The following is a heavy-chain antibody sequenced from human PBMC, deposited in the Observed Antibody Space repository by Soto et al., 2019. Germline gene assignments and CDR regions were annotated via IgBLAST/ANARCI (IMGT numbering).Heavy chain of an antibody. CDR3: ARDHDYYDSSGKYGIDV. Sequence: GGSLRLSCAASGFTFSSYGMHWVRQAPGKGLEWVAVIWYDGSNKYYADSVKGRVTISRDNSKNTLYLQMNSLSAEDTAVYYCARDHDYYDSSGKYGIDVWGQGTTVTVSS. D-gene: IGHD3-22*01. CDR1: GFTFSSYG. CDR2: IWYDGSNK. V-gene: IGHV3-33*01. J-gene: IGHJ6*02.